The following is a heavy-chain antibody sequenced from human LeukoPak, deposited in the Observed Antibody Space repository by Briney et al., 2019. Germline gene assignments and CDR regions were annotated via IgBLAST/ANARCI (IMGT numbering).Heavy chain of an antibody. CDR1: GFSLSTSGVG. J-gene: IGHJ4*02. CDR2: IYWNDDK. Sequence: SGPTLVKPTQTLTLTCTFSGFSLSTSGVGVGWIRQPPGKALEWLALIYWNDDKRYSPSLKSRLTITKDTFKNQVVLTMTNMDPVDTATYYCAHTTYYYDSSGRWFDYWGQGTLVTVSS. V-gene: IGHV2-5*01. D-gene: IGHD3-22*01. CDR3: AHTTYYYDSSGRWFDY.